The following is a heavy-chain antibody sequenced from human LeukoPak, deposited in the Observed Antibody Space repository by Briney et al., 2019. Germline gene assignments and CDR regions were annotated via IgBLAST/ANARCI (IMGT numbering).Heavy chain of an antibody. V-gene: IGHV4-34*01. CDR1: GGSFSGYY. J-gene: IGHJ3*02. CDR3: ARGLLDDFTDMGAFDI. D-gene: IGHD3-3*01. CDR2: INHSGST. Sequence: SETLSLTCAVYGGSFSGYYWSWIRQPPGKGLEWIGEINHSGSTNYNPSLKSRVTISVDTSKNQFSLKLSSVTAADTAVYYCARGLLDDFTDMGAFDIWGQGTMVTVSS.